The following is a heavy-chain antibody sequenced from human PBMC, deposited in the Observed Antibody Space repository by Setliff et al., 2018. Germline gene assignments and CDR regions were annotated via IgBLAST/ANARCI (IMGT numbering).Heavy chain of an antibody. CDR1: GGSISSGSDY. J-gene: IGHJ4*02. D-gene: IGHD5-12*01. V-gene: IGHV4-39*01. CDR3: ARHVKVATEYFDC. Sequence: LSLTCTVSGGSISSGSDYWAWIRQPPGKGLEWLGTVYHSGGTYYNPSLKSRVTMSVDTSKNLFSLKLNSVTAADTALYYCARHVKVATEYFDCWGQGTLVTVSS. CDR2: VYHSGGT.